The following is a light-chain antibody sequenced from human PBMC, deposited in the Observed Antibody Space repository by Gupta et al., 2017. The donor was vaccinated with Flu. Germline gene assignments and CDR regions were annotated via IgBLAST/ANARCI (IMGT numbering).Light chain of an antibody. Sequence: GERATLSCRASQSLANNLAWFQQRPGQAPRLLIYGASTRGTTVPARFSGSGSGTDFTLTISSRQSEDFAVYYCQQYHNWPRTFGPGTKVEVK. CDR3: QQYHNWPRT. CDR2: GAS. CDR1: QSLANN. J-gene: IGKJ1*01. V-gene: IGKV3-15*01.